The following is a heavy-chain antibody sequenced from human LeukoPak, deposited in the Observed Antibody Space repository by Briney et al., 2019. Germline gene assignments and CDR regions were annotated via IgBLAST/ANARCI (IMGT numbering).Heavy chain of an antibody. V-gene: IGHV3-23*01. Sequence: PGGSLRLSCAASGFTFSNYGMHWVRQAPGKGLEWVSAISGSGGSTYYADSVKGRFTISRDNSKNTLYLQMNSLRAEDTAVYYCARDWVARYDYWGQGTLVTVSS. CDR3: ARDWVARYDY. CDR1: GFTFSNYG. CDR2: ISGSGGST. J-gene: IGHJ4*02. D-gene: IGHD2-15*01.